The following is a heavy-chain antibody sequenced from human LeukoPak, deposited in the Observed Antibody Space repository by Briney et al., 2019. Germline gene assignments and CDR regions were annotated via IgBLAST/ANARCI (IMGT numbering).Heavy chain of an antibody. CDR1: GGSFSGYY. CDR2: INHSGST. CDR3: ARPTSARYSSGGGNWFDP. Sequence: SETLSLTCAVYGGSFSGYYWGWIRQPPGKGLEWIGEINHSGSTNYNPSLKSRVTISVDTSKNQFSLKLSSVTAADTAVYYCARPTSARYSSGGGNWFDPWGQGTLVTVSS. J-gene: IGHJ5*02. V-gene: IGHV4-34*01. D-gene: IGHD6-19*01.